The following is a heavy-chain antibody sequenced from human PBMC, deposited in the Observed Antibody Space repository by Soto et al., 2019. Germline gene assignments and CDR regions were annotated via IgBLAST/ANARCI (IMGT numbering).Heavy chain of an antibody. J-gene: IGHJ6*02. CDR2: IYYSGST. D-gene: IGHD6-13*01. CDR3: ARLSPQQLMDV. Sequence: PSETLSLTCTFSGCPISSSSYYWCWIRQPPGKGLEWIGSIYYSGSTYYNPSLKSRVTISVDTSKNQFSLKLNSVTAADTAVYYCARLSPQQLMDVWGQGTTVT. V-gene: IGHV4-39*01. CDR1: GCPISSSSYY.